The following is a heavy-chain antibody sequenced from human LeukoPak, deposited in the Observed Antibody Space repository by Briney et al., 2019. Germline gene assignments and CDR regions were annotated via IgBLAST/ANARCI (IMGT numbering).Heavy chain of an antibody. CDR2: INHSGST. J-gene: IGHJ4*02. V-gene: IGHV4-34*01. Sequence: SETLSLTCAVYGGSFSGYYWSWIRQPPGKALEWIGEINHSGSTNYNPSLKSRVTISVDTSKNQFSLKLSSVTAADTAVCYCARVAAGRQIDYWGQGTLVTVSS. CDR3: ARVAAGRQIDY. CDR1: GGSFSGYY. D-gene: IGHD6-13*01.